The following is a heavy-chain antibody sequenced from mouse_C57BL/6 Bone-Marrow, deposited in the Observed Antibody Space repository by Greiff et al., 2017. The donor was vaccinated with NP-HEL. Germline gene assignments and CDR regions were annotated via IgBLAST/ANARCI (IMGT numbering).Heavy chain of an antibody. CDR1: GFTFSSYG. CDR3: ARRGTTVVALYYGYPYYFDY. Sequence: EVHLVESGGDLVKPGGSLKLSCAASGFTFSSYGMSWVRQTPDKRLEWVATISSGGSYTYYPDSVKGRFTISRDNAKNTLYLQMSSLKSEDTAMYYCARRGTTVVALYYGYPYYFDYWGQGTTLTVSS. D-gene: IGHD1-1*01. V-gene: IGHV5-6*01. CDR2: ISSGGSYT. J-gene: IGHJ2*01.